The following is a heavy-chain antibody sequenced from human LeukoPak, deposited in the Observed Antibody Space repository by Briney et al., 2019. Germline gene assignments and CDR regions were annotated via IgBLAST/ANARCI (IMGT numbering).Heavy chain of an antibody. CDR1: GGSISSYY. V-gene: IGHV4-59*08. CDR3: ARPLSISGYYYDAFDI. CDR2: IYYSGST. J-gene: IGHJ3*02. D-gene: IGHD3-22*01. Sequence: PSETLSLTCTVSGGSISSYYWSWIRQPPGKGLEWIGYIYYSGSTNYNPSLKSRVTISVDMSKNQFSLKLSSVTAADTAVYYCARPLSISGYYYDAFDIWGQGTMVTVSS.